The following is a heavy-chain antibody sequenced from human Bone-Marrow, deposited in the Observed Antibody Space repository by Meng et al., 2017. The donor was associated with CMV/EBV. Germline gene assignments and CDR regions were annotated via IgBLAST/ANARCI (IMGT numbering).Heavy chain of an antibody. CDR3: ARALGGYCSGGSCYSKYYYGMDV. J-gene: IGHJ6*02. V-gene: IGHV4-34*01. CDR2: INHSGST. CDR1: GGSFSGYY. D-gene: IGHD2-15*01. Sequence: SETLSLTCAVYGGSFSGYYWSWIRQPPGKGLEWIGEINHSGSTNYNPSLKSRVTISVDTSKNQFSLKLSSVTAADTAVNYCARALGGYCSGGSCYSKYYYGMDVWGQGTTVTVSS.